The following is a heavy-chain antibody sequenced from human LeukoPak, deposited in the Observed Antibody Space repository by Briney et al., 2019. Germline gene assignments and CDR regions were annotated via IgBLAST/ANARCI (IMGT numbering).Heavy chain of an antibody. CDR3: ARAGITMVRRVITWFDP. J-gene: IGHJ5*02. Sequence: SETLSLTCTVSGGSISSGSYYWSWIRQPAGKGLEWIGRIYTSGSTNYNPSLKSRVTISVDTSKNQFSLKLSSVTAADTAVYYCARAGITMVRRVITWFDPWGQGTLVTVSS. V-gene: IGHV4-61*02. D-gene: IGHD3-10*01. CDR1: GGSISSGSYY. CDR2: IYTSGST.